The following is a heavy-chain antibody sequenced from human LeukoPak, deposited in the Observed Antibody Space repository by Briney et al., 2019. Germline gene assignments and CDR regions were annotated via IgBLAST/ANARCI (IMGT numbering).Heavy chain of an antibody. J-gene: IGHJ6*02. CDR3: ARRPYSDTSGRLSDV. D-gene: IGHD3-22*01. Sequence: GGSLRLSCAASGFAFSSYNMYWVRQAPGKGLEWISYIGSSGSPTHYADSVGGRFTISRDNAKSSLYLQMNSLRDEDTAVYFCARRPYSDTSGRLSDVWGRGTTVTVSS. CDR2: IGSSGSPT. V-gene: IGHV3-48*02. CDR1: GFAFSSYN.